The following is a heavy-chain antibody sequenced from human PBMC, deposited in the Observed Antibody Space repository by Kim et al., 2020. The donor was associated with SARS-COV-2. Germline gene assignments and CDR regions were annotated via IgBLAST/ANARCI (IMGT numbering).Heavy chain of an antibody. V-gene: IGHV4-59*09. J-gene: IGHJ1*01. CDR3: ARGTMGASDN. CDR2: GRT. D-gene: IGHD3-10*01. Sequence: GRTNSNPSLWSRVTISRDTSKNQFSLNLSSATAADSAVYFCARGTMGASDNWGQGALVTVSS.